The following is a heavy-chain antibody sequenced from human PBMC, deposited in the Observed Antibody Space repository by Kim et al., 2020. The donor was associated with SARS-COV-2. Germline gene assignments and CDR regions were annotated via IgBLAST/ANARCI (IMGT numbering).Heavy chain of an antibody. D-gene: IGHD3-10*01. CDR2: ICTTGGT. V-gene: IGHV3-53*01. CDR3: SRTTMGRGGIAYYGMD. Sequence: GGSLRLSCATSGFTFSSYSMSWVRQAPGKGLEWISYICTTGGTYFADSSMAGRSTSTDNTDKTLQHHLKNRMADDDTAYYYSRTTMGRGGIAYYGMD. J-gene: IGHJ6*01. CDR1: GFTFSSYS.